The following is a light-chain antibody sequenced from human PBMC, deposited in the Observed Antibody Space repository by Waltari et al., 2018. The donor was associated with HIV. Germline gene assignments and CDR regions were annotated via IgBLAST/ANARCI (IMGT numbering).Light chain of an antibody. CDR1: KSINTY. V-gene: IGKV1-39*01. Sequence: DIQMTQSPSSLSASVGDRVTITCRASKSINTYLNWYQQKPGKAPKLLISAASSLQSGVPSRFGGSGHGTEFTLNISSMQPEGSATYYCQHSYTAPWTFGQGSKVEIK. CDR3: QHSYTAPWT. J-gene: IGKJ1*01. CDR2: AAS.